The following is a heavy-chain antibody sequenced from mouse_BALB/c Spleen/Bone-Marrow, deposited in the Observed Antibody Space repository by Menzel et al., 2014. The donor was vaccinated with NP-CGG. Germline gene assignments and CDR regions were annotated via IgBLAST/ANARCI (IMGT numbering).Heavy chain of an antibody. CDR2: ILPGSGTA. CDR3: ARASVVPYYFDF. CDR1: GYTFSNYW. D-gene: IGHD1-1*01. Sequence: VKLMESGAELMKPGASVKISCKATGYTFSNYWIDWVKQRPGHGLEWIGDILPGSGTANYNEKFKGKATFTADTSSNTAYMQLSSLTSEDSALYYCARASVVPYYFDFWGQGTTLTVSS. J-gene: IGHJ2*01. V-gene: IGHV1-9*01.